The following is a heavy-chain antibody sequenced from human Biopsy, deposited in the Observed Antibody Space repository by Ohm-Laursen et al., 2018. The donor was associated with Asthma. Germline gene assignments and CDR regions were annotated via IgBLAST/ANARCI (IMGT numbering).Heavy chain of an antibody. Sequence: RSLRLSCAAPGFTFSSYGMDWVRQAPGKGLEWVAPMSYDGSIKDYADSVKGRFTISRDNSMNTLYLHMNSLRVEDTAVYYCARGLDYSGRSGFDYWGQGTLVTVSS. V-gene: IGHV3-33*05. J-gene: IGHJ4*02. CDR3: ARGLDYSGRSGFDY. CDR2: MSYDGSIK. D-gene: IGHD3-10*01. CDR1: GFTFSSYG.